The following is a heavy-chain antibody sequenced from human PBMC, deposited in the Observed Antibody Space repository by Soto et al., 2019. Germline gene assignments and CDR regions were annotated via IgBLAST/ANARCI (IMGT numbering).Heavy chain of an antibody. V-gene: IGHV3-23*01. Sequence: PGGSLRLSCAASGFTFSSYAMSWVRQAPGKGLEWVSAISGSGGSTYYADSVKGRFTISRDNSKNTLYLQMNSLRAEDTAVYYCAKSYSDSSGYYLFFDYWGQGTLVTVSS. CDR2: ISGSGGST. CDR1: GFTFSSYA. CDR3: AKSYSDSSGYYLFFDY. J-gene: IGHJ4*02. D-gene: IGHD3-22*01.